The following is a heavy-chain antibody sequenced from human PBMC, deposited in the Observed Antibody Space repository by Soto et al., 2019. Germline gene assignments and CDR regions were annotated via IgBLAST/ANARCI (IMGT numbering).Heavy chain of an antibody. D-gene: IGHD2-21*01. J-gene: IGHJ4*01. V-gene: IGHV2-5*02. CDR2: VYWDDDK. CDR1: GFSLRTSGLG. Sequence: QITLKESGPTLVRPTQTLTLTCSFSGFSLRTSGLGVGWIRQPPGKALEWLAIVYWDDDKRYSSSLRSRLTITKDTSKNQVVLTMTNMDPVDTATYYCARRGVVIDTAAFDYWGHGTLVTVSS. CDR3: ARRGVVIDTAAFDY.